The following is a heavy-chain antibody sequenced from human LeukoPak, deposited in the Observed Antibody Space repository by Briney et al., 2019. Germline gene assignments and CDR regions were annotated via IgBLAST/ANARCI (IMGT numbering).Heavy chain of an antibody. J-gene: IGHJ4*02. CDR1: GYTFTDYY. V-gene: IGHV1-69-2*01. Sequence: ASVKVSCKVSGYTFTDYYMHWVQQAPGKGLEWMGLVDPEDGETIYAEKFQGRVTITADTSTDTAYMELSSLRSGDTAVYYCATAGAAAGGYYFDYWGQGTLVTVSS. D-gene: IGHD6-13*01. CDR2: VDPEDGET. CDR3: ATAGAAAGGYYFDY.